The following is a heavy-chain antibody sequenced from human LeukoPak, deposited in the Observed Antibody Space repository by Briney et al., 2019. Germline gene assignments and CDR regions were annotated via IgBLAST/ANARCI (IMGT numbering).Heavy chain of an antibody. J-gene: IGHJ4*02. CDR2: IWYNGTNK. V-gene: IGHV3-33*01. D-gene: IGHD2-2*01. CDR3: AGDFPATRSFDY. Sequence: GGSLRLSCAASGFTFSNLGMHWVRQAPGKGLEWVAVIWYNGTNKYYADSVKGRFTISRDNSKNTLYLQMNSLRVEDTAVYYCAGDFPATRSFDYWGQGTLVTVSS. CDR1: GFTFSNLG.